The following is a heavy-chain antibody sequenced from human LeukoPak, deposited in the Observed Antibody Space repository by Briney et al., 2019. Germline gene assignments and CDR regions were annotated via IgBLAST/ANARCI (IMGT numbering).Heavy chain of an antibody. J-gene: IGHJ4*02. CDR3: ARGGYSFDY. V-gene: IGHV3-21*01. CDR1: GFTFSTYA. CDR2: ISSSSSYI. Sequence: GGSLRLSCAASGFTFSTYAMSWVRQAPGKGLEWVTSISSSSSYIYYADSVKGRFTISRDNAKNSLYLQMNSLRAEDTAVYYCARGGYSFDYLGQGTLVTVSS. D-gene: IGHD5-12*01.